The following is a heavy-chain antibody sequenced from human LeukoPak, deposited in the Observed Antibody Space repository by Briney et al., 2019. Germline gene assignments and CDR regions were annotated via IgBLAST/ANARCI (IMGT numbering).Heavy chain of an antibody. J-gene: IGHJ3*02. CDR3: ARDRGLGDAFDI. V-gene: IGHV4-38-2*02. CDR2: IYHSGST. D-gene: IGHD3-16*01. Sequence: PSETLSLTCTVSGYSISSGYYWGWIRQPPGKGLEWIGSIYHSGSTYYNSSLKSRVTILVDTSKNQFSLKLSSVTAADTAVYYCARDRGLGDAFDIWGQGTMVTVSS. CDR1: GYSISSGYY.